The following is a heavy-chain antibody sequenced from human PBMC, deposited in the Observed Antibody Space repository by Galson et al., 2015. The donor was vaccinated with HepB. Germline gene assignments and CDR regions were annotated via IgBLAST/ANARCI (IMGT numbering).Heavy chain of an antibody. CDR2: INHSGST. CDR1: GGSFSGYY. CDR3: ASGYSYGYTYYYYGMDV. Sequence: ETLSLTCAVYGGSFSGYYWSWIRQPPGKGLEWTGEINHSGSTNYNPSLKSRVTISVDTSKNQFSPKLSSVTAADTAVYYCASGYSYGYTYYYYGMDVWGQGTTVTVSS. D-gene: IGHD5-18*01. J-gene: IGHJ6*02. V-gene: IGHV4-34*01.